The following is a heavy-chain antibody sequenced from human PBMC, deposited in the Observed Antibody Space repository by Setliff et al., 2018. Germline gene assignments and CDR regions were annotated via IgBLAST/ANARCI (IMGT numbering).Heavy chain of an antibody. CDR2: INAYNGNT. D-gene: IGHD2-8*01. CDR1: GYAFNDYG. Sequence: GASVKVSCKASGYAFNDYGIAWVRQAPGQGLEWMGWINAYNGNTFYAPKLQDRVTMTTDTSTATAYLELRSLRSDDTALYFCSRLVRYCTTTTCQTLSGGEHWGQGTLVTSP. CDR3: SRLVRYCTTTTCQTLSGGEH. J-gene: IGHJ4*02. V-gene: IGHV1-18*01.